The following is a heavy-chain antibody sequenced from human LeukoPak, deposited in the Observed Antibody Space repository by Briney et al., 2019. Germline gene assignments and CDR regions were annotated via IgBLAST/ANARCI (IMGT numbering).Heavy chain of an antibody. Sequence: ASVKVSCKASGYTFTSYGISWVRQAPGQGLEWMGRIIPILGIANYAQKFQGRVTITADKSTSTAYMELSSLRSEDTAVYYCARDLHGSGSPDYWGQGTLVTVSS. CDR3: ARDLHGSGSPDY. D-gene: IGHD3-10*01. V-gene: IGHV1-69*04. CDR1: GYTFTSYG. CDR2: IIPILGIA. J-gene: IGHJ4*02.